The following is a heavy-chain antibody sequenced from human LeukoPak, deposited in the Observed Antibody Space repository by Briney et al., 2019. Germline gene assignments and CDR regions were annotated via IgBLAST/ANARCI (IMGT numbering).Heavy chain of an antibody. Sequence: PSETLSLTCSVSGGSISSSEYYWGWIRQPPGKGLDWIGSIYYSGSTYYNPSLKSRVTISVDTSKNQFSLKLSSVTAADTAVYYCARQFRIVGATSFDYWGQGTLVTVSS. CDR1: GGSISSSEYY. J-gene: IGHJ4*02. CDR3: ARQFRIVGATSFDY. D-gene: IGHD1-26*01. V-gene: IGHV4-39*01. CDR2: IYYSGST.